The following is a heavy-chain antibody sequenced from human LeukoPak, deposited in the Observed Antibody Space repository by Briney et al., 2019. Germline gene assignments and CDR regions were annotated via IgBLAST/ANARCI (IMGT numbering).Heavy chain of an antibody. V-gene: IGHV4-39*07. CDR1: GGAITNTSYY. CDR2: INHSGST. J-gene: IGHJ5*02. Sequence: PSETLSLTCTVSGGAITNTSYYWSWIPQPPGKGLEWIGEINHSGSTNYNPSLKSRVTISVDTSKNQFSLKLSSVTAADTAVYYCARKDFYCSGGSCSFPNWFDPWGQGTLVTVSS. D-gene: IGHD2-15*01. CDR3: ARKDFYCSGGSCSFPNWFDP.